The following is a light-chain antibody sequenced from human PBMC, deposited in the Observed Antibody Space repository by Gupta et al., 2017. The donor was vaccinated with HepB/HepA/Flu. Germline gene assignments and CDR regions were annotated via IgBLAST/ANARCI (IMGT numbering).Light chain of an antibody. J-gene: IGLJ2*01. V-gene: IGLV1-51*02. CDR1: SSNIGKNY. Sequence: QSVLTPPPSVSAAPGPKVTISGSGSSSNIGKNYVSWYQHLPGKAPKRLIDEKNKRPSGIHDRLAASKSGKSATLGINGLQTGDEADDDAETWDSSLRAGVFGGGTKLTVL. CDR3: ETWDSSLRAGV. CDR2: EKN.